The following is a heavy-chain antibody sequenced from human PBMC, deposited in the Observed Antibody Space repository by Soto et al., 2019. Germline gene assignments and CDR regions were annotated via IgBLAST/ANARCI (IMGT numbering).Heavy chain of an antibody. CDR3: ARDLSTSRFDP. CDR2: IYYSGST. Sequence: SSETLSLTCAVSGGSIGAVGDTWSWIRQPPGVGLEWIGYIYYSGSTYYNPSLKSRVTISVDTSKNQFSLKLSSVTAADTAVYYCARDLSTSRFDPWGQGTLVTVSS. V-gene: IGHV4-31*11. J-gene: IGHJ5*02. D-gene: IGHD2-2*01. CDR1: GGSIGAVGDT.